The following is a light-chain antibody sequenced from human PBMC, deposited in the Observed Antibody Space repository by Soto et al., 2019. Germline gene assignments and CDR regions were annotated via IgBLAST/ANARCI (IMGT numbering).Light chain of an antibody. V-gene: IGKV1-5*01. CDR1: EKINKW. CDR3: QHLNTYPIT. CDR2: DAS. Sequence: DIQLTQSPSTLSASVGDRVTITCRASEKINKWLAWYQQKQGKAPKILISDASTLHSGVPSRFRGSGSGTDFTLTISRLQPEDFSTYYCQHLNTYPITFGPGTRLEIK. J-gene: IGKJ5*01.